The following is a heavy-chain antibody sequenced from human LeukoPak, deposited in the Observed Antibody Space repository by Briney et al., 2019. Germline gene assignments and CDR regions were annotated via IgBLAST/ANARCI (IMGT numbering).Heavy chain of an antibody. CDR1: GDSVSSNSAA. CDR3: ARGYSYGYDFHY. J-gene: IGHJ4*02. Sequence: SQTLSLTCAISGDSVSSNSAAWNWIRQSPSRGLEWLGRTYYRSKWYNDYAVSVKSRVTLKPDTSKNRFSLQLNSVTPEDTAVYYCARGYSYGYDFHYWGQGTLVTVSS. D-gene: IGHD5-18*01. CDR2: TYYRSKWYN. V-gene: IGHV6-1*01.